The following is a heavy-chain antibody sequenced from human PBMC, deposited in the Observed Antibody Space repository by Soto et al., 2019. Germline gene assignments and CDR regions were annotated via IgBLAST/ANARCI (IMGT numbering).Heavy chain of an antibody. CDR1: GFTFSSYS. J-gene: IGHJ4*02. Sequence: GGSLRLSCAASGFTFSSYSMNWVRQAPGKGLEWVADISNNRSNKYYVDSVKGRFTISRDDSKNSLYLQMNSLRAEDTAVYYCAKDSSLGALADFFDFWGQGTLVTVSS. D-gene: IGHD1-26*01. CDR2: ISNNRSNK. CDR3: AKDSSLGALADFFDF. V-gene: IGHV3-30*18.